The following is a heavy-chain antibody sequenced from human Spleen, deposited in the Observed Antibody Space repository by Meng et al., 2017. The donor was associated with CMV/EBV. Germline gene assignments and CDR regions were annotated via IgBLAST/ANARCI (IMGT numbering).Heavy chain of an antibody. D-gene: IGHD2-8*02. V-gene: IGHV3-23*01. Sequence: GGSLRLSCAASGFTVSNHYMSWVRQTPGKGLEWVSTLNGRDTEVNYADSVRGRFTISRDNSKNTLYLQMYSLRAEDSAVYYCAKDSTGGYPHFFENWGQGALVTVSS. CDR1: GFTVSNHY. CDR3: AKDSTGGYPHFFEN. CDR2: LNGRDTEV. J-gene: IGHJ4*02.